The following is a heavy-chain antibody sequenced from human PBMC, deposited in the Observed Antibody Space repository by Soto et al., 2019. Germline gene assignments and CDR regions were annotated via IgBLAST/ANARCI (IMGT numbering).Heavy chain of an antibody. D-gene: IGHD3-3*01. CDR2: ISGSGGST. V-gene: IGHV3-23*01. CDR1: GFTFSSYA. J-gene: IGHJ6*02. CDR3: AKAPPRGYDFWSGYYDPYYYGMDV. Sequence: GGSLRLSCAASGFTFSSYAMSWVRQAPGKGLEWVSAISGSGGSTYYADSVKGRFTISRDNSKNTLYLQMNSLRAEDTAVYYCAKAPPRGYDFWSGYYDPYYYGMDVWGQGTTVTVSS.